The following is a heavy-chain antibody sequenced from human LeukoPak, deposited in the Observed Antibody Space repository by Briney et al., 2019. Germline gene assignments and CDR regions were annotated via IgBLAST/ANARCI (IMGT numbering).Heavy chain of an antibody. CDR1: GGSISSSSYY. D-gene: IGHD6-13*01. CDR3: ATRIAAAGFFDY. V-gene: IGHV4-39*01. Sequence: SETLSLTCTVSGGSISSSSYYWGWIRQPPGKGLEWIGGIYYSGSTYYNPSLKSRVTIPVGTSKNQFSLKLSSVTAADTAVYYCATRIAAAGFFDYWGQGTLVTVSS. CDR2: IYYSGST. J-gene: IGHJ4*02.